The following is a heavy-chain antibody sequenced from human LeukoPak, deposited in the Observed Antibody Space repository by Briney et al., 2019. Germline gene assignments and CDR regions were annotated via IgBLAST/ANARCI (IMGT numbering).Heavy chain of an antibody. CDR3: ASTLIRDDAFDI. V-gene: IGHV4-30-2*06. Sequence: SETLSLTCAVSGGSMSGSVYSWTWIRQSPGRGLEWIGYIYHSGSAYYNPALKTRVTISVDISKNQFSLKLNSVTAADTAVYYCASTLIRDDAFDIWGQGTMVTVSS. CDR1: GGSMSGSVYS. D-gene: IGHD3-22*01. J-gene: IGHJ3*02. CDR2: IYHSGSA.